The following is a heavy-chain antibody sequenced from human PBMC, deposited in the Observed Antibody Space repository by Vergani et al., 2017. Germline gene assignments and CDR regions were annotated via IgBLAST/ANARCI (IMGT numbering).Heavy chain of an antibody. Sequence: EVQLLESGGGLVQPWGSLRLSCAASGFTFSTYAMTWVRQAPGKGLEWVSTISSDGGSTYYADSVKGRFTISRDNSKNTLSLQMNSLTAEDTAIYYCAGDQGTSAYYCGGFDYWGQGILVTVSS. D-gene: IGHD3-22*01. CDR2: ISSDGGST. V-gene: IGHV3-23*01. CDR1: GFTFSTYA. CDR3: AGDQGTSAYYCGGFDY. J-gene: IGHJ4*02.